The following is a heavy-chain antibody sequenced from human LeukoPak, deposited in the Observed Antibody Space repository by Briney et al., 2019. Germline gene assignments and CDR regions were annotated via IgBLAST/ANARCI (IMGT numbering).Heavy chain of an antibody. D-gene: IGHD2-21*01. V-gene: IGHV3-30*02. J-gene: IGHJ4*02. CDR3: AKDFRIGYSAHFDY. CDR2: IWYDGSNK. CDR1: GFIFSSHA. Sequence: QSGGSLRLSCAASGFIFSSHAMHWVRQAPGKGLEWVAVIWYDGSNKYYADSVKGRFTISRDNSKNTLYLQMNSLRAEDTAVYYCAKDFRIGYSAHFDYWGQGALVTVSS.